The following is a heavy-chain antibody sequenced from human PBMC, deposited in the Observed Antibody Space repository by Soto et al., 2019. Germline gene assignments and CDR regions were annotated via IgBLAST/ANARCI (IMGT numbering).Heavy chain of an antibody. J-gene: IGHJ4*02. Sequence: GASVKVSCKASGGTFSSYAISWVRQAPGPGLEWMGGIIPIFGTANYAQKFQGRVTITADESTSTTYMELSSLRSEDTAVYYCARVVCYSYGPTEYCFDDWGQGTLVTVSS. CDR3: ARVVCYSYGPTEYCFDD. CDR1: GGTFSSYA. D-gene: IGHD5-18*01. CDR2: IIPIFGTA. V-gene: IGHV1-69*13.